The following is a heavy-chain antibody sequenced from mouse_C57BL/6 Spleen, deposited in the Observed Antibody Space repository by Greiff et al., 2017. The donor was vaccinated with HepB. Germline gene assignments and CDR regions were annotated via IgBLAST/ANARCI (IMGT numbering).Heavy chain of an antibody. J-gene: IGHJ4*01. CDR1: GYTFTDYE. CDR2: IDPETGGS. Sequence: VQLQQSGAELVRPGASVTLSCKASGYTFTDYEMHWVKQTPVHGLEWIGAIDPETGGSAYNQKFKGKAILTADKSSSTAYMELRSLTSEDSAVYYCTKNYGNYGGYAMDYWGQGTSVTVSS. CDR3: TKNYGNYGGYAMDY. D-gene: IGHD2-1*01. V-gene: IGHV1-15*01.